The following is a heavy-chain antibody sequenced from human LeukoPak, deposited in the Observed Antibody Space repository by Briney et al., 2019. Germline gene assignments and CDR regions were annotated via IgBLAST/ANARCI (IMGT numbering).Heavy chain of an antibody. CDR2: MNPSSGNT. D-gene: IGHD5-12*01. CDR3: ARGRRYSGYDAFGY. Sequence: ASVTVSFKASGYTFTTYDINWVRQAPGQGGEWMGWMNPSSGNTGYSQKFQGRVTMTRNTSISTAYMELSSLKSEDTAVYYCARGRRYSGYDAFGYWGQGTLVTVSS. CDR1: GYTFTTYD. V-gene: IGHV1-8*01. J-gene: IGHJ4*02.